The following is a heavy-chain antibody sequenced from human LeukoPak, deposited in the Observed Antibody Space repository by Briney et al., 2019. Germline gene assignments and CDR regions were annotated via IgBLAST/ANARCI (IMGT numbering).Heavy chain of an antibody. CDR2: ISAYNGNT. J-gene: IGHJ4*02. CDR3: ARAVGGSYSKGGFDY. D-gene: IGHD1-26*01. V-gene: IGHV1-18*01. Sequence: ASVKVSCKASGYTFTSYGISWVRQAPGQGLEWMGWISAYNGNTRYVQKLQGRVTMTTDTSTSTAYMELRSLRSDDTAVYYCARAVGGSYSKGGFDYWGQGTLVTVSS. CDR1: GYTFTSYG.